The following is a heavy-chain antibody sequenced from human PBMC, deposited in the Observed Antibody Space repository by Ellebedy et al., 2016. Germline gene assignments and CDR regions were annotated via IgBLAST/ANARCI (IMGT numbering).Heavy chain of an antibody. CDR3: ARTYWNDEMY. Sequence: GGSLRLSSAASGFTFSNYYMTWIRQAPGKGLEWVSYISSSGNTVDYADSVKGRFTISRDNAKNSLYLQMNSLRAEDTAVYYCARTYWNDEMYWGQGTLVTVSS. CDR2: ISSSGNTV. J-gene: IGHJ4*02. D-gene: IGHD1-1*01. CDR1: GFTFSNYY. V-gene: IGHV3-11*01.